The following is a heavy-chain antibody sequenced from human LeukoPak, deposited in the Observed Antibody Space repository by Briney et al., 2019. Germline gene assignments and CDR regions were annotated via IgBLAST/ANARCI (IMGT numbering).Heavy chain of an antibody. CDR2: IYTSGNT. Sequence: PSETLSLTCTVSGGSIFSGSYYWRWIRQPAGKGLEWIGRIYTSGNTNYNPSLKSRVTISVDTSKNQFSLKLSSVTAADTAVYYCARDGYSYGTAVYFDYWGQGTLVTVSS. V-gene: IGHV4-61*02. J-gene: IGHJ4*02. CDR1: GGSIFSGSYY. CDR3: ARDGYSYGTAVYFDY. D-gene: IGHD5-18*01.